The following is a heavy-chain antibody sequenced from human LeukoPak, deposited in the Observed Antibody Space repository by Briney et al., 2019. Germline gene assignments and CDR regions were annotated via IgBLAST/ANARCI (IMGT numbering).Heavy chain of an antibody. Sequence: AGGSLRLSCAASGFTFSSYSMNWVRQAPEKGLEWVANIKEDGSEKNYVDSVKGRFTISRDNAKNSLYLQINSLRAEDTAVYYCVRSGSDFDYWGQGTLVTVSS. V-gene: IGHV3-7*01. CDR1: GFTFSSYS. CDR3: VRSGSDFDY. CDR2: IKEDGSEK. J-gene: IGHJ4*02.